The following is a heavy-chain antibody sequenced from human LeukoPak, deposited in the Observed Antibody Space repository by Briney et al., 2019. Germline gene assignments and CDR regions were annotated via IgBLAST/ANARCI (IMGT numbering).Heavy chain of an antibody. Sequence: GGSLRLSCAASGFTFYSYAMNWVRQAPGKGLEWGSAISGSGGSTYYADSVKGRFTISRDNYNNTLYLQMSSLRAEDTALYYCAKDIYDDYGMDVWGQGTTVTVSS. J-gene: IGHJ6*02. CDR3: AKDIYDDYGMDV. D-gene: IGHD5/OR15-5a*01. CDR2: ISGSGGST. CDR1: GFTFYSYA. V-gene: IGHV3-23*01.